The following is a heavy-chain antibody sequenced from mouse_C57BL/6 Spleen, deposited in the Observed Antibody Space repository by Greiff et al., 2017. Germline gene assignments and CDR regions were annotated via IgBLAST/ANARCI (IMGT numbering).Heavy chain of an antibody. CDR3: RLNWDYFDY. Sequence: QVQLKQPGAELVRPGSSVKLSCKASGYTFTSYWMDWVKQRPGQGLEWIGNIYPSDSETHYNQKFKDKATLTVDKSSSTAYMQLSSLTSEDSAVYYCRLNWDYFDYWGQGTTLTVSS. CDR1: GYTFTSYW. CDR2: IYPSDSET. V-gene: IGHV1-61*01. J-gene: IGHJ2*01. D-gene: IGHD4-1*01.